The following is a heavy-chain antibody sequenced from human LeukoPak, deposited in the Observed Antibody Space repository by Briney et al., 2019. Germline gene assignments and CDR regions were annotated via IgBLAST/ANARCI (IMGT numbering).Heavy chain of an antibody. J-gene: IGHJ4*02. D-gene: IGHD3-16*02. Sequence: ASVKVSCKASGYTFTGYYMHWVRQAPGQGLEWMGRINPNSGGTNYAQKFQGRVTMTRDTSISTAYMELSRLRSGDTAVCYCARDRGGGVIIDYWGQGTLVTVSS. CDR3: ARDRGGGVIIDY. CDR1: GYTFTGYY. V-gene: IGHV1-2*06. CDR2: INPNSGGT.